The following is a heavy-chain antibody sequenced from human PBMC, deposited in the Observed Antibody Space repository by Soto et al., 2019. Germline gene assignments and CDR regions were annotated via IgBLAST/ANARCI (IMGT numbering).Heavy chain of an antibody. J-gene: IGHJ4*02. D-gene: IGHD1-26*01. CDR1: GFTFSKYG. V-gene: IGHV3-30*03. CDR3: ARERESYSGSSYADY. Sequence: QVQLVESGGGVVQPGRSLRLSCAASGFTFSKYGIHWVRHAPGKGLEWVTFISYDGSNKNYADSVKGRFTISRDNSKSTLYLHMNSVRLEDTGIYYCARERESYSGSSYADYWGQGTLVTVSS. CDR2: ISYDGSNK.